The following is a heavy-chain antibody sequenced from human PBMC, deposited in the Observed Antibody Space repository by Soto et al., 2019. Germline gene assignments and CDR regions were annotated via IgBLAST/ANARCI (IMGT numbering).Heavy chain of an antibody. Sequence: QVQLQESGPGLVKPSQTLSLTCTVSGGSISSGGYYWSWIRQHPGKGLEWIGYIYYSGSTYYNPALKRRVTISVDTSKNQFSLKLSSVTAAATAVYYCARDGGNGGINFDYWGQGTLVTVSS. CDR3: ARDGGNGGINFDY. CDR2: IYYSGST. D-gene: IGHD3-10*01. V-gene: IGHV4-31*03. CDR1: GGSISSGGYY. J-gene: IGHJ4*02.